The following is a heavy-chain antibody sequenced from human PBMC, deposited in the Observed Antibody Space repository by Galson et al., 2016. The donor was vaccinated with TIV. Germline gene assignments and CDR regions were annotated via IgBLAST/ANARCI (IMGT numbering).Heavy chain of an antibody. CDR1: GYTLSSYS. J-gene: IGHJ6*04. CDR2: ISGYNGNE. CDR3: ARVPTKTFVFWSGVDNSFCIDV. Sequence: SVKVSCKASGYTLSSYSISWVRQAPGQGLEWMGWISGYNGNENYAQKFQDRVTMTTDTSTNTAYMELRSLRSDDTAVYYCARVPTKTFVFWSGVDNSFCIDVWGKGTTVTVSS. D-gene: IGHD3-3*01. V-gene: IGHV1-18*01.